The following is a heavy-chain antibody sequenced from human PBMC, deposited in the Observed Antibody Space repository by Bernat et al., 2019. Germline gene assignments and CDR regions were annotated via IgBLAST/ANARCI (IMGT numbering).Heavy chain of an antibody. CDR3: ARDGRRWDSYGSWYFDL. CDR2: IYSGGST. Sequence: EVQLVETGGGLIQPGGSLRLSCAASGFTVSSNYMSWVRQAPGKGLEWVSVIYSGGSTYYADSVKCRFTISRDTSKNTLYLQMNSLRAEDTAVYYCARDGRRWDSYGSWYFDLWGRGTLVTVSS. J-gene: IGHJ2*01. V-gene: IGHV3-53*02. D-gene: IGHD5-18*01. CDR1: GFTVSSNY.